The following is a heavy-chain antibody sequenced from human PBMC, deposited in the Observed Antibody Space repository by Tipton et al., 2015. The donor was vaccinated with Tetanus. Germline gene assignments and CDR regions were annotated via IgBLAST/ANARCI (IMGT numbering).Heavy chain of an antibody. CDR2: IYYSGNT. Sequence: LTCTVSGESSRSNYWSWIRQPPGKGLEWSGYIYYSGNTKDNPSLKSRVTMSVDTSKNQFSLNLTSVTPADTAVYYCARDLRRYQQNNWFGPWGQGTLVTVSS. J-gene: IGHJ5*02. CDR1: GESSRSNY. D-gene: IGHD2-2*01. V-gene: IGHV4-59*01. CDR3: ARDLRRYQQNNWFGP.